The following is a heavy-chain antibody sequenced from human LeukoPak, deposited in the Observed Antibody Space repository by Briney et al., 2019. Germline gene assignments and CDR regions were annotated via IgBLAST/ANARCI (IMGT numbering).Heavy chain of an antibody. CDR3: TNGVAS. D-gene: IGHD3-3*01. CDR2: IKSKSDGGTR. CDR1: GFTFNNAW. J-gene: IGHJ4*02. Sequence: GGSLRLSCAASGFTFNNAWMNWVRQSPGKGLEWVGRIKSKSDGGTRDYAAPVKGRFIISRDDSRNTLYLQMNSLKTEDTGVYYCTNGVASWGQGTLVSVSS. V-gene: IGHV3-15*01.